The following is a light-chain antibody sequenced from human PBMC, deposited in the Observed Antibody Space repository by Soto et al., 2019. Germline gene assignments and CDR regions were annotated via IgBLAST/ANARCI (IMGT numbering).Light chain of an antibody. CDR2: DAS. CDR1: RVVGTG. J-gene: IGKJ2*01. Sequence: VLTQSPATLALCPGDRAILSCRASRVVGTGFAWYQHIPGQAPRLLIYDASKRATGVPPRFSGSGSGTDSTLTLSSLEPEDFVVYYCQQRGDWPPFTFGQGTKLELK. V-gene: IGKV3-11*01. CDR3: QQRGDWPPFT.